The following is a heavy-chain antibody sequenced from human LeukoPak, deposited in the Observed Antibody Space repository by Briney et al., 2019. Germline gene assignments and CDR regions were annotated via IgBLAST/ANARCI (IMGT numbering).Heavy chain of an antibody. Sequence: SETLSLTCTVSGGSISSSSYYWGWIRQPPGKGLEWIGSIYYSGSTCYNPSLKSRVTISVDTSKNQFSLKLSSVTAADTAVYYCARDGFLAGPFQHWGQGTLVTVSS. D-gene: IGHD3-9*01. V-gene: IGHV4-39*07. CDR1: GGSISSSSYY. CDR3: ARDGFLAGPFQH. CDR2: IYYSGST. J-gene: IGHJ1*01.